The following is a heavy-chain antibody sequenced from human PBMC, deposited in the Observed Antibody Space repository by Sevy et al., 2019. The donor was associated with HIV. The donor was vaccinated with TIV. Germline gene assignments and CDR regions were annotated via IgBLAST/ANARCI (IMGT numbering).Heavy chain of an antibody. J-gene: IGHJ4*02. CDR1: GYSITSGFL. CDR3: ARHSHGSGTYYVPFDS. D-gene: IGHD3-10*01. V-gene: IGHV4-38-2*01. CDR2: VYHSGTA. Sequence: SETLSLTCAVSGYSITSGFLWGWIRQPPGKGLEWIGSVYHSGTAYNNPSVNSRVIVSVDTSKNQFSLKRHSVTAADTAVYYCARHSHGSGTYYVPFDSWGQGTLVTVSS.